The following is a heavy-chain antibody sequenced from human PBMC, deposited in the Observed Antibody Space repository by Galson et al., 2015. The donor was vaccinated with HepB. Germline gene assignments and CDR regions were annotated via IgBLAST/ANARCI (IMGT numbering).Heavy chain of an antibody. CDR1: GYTLTELS. D-gene: IGHD3-10*01. V-gene: IGHV1-24*01. CDR3: ATPSEVQGGYYFDY. CDR2: FDPEDGET. Sequence: SVKVSCKVSGYTLTELSMHWVRQAPGKGLEWKGGFDPEDGETIYAQKFQGRVTMTEDTSTDTAYMELSSLRSEDTAVYYCATPSEVQGGYYFDYWGQGTLVTVSS. J-gene: IGHJ4*02.